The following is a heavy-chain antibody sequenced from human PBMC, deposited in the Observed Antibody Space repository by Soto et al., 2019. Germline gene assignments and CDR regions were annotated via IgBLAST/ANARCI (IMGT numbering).Heavy chain of an antibody. CDR2: ISYDGSNK. Sequence: PGGSLRLSCAASGFTFSSYGMHWVRQAPGKGLEWVAVISYDGSNKYYADSVKGRFTISRDNSKNTLYLQMNSLRAEDTAVYYCAKMEGYSTPPIMDVWGKGTTVTVSS. V-gene: IGHV3-30*18. J-gene: IGHJ6*03. CDR1: GFTFSSYG. D-gene: IGHD6-13*01. CDR3: AKMEGYSTPPIMDV.